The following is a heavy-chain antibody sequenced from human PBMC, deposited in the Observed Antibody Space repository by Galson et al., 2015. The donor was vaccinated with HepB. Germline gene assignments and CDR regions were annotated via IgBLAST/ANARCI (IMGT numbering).Heavy chain of an antibody. CDR3: ARQVGLLDWFDY. D-gene: IGHD1-26*01. CDR1: GGSIRISSYY. CDR2: IYYSGST. J-gene: IGHJ4*02. Sequence: LSLTCTVSGGSIRISSYYWAWIRQPPGKGLEWIESIYYSGSTYYNPSLNSRVTISVDTAKSQFSVNLTSVTAADTAVYYCARQVGLLDWFDYWGQGTLFIVTS. V-gene: IGHV4-39*01.